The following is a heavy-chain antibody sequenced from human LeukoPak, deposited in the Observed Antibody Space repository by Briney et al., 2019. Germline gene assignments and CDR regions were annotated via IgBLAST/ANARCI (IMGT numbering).Heavy chain of an antibody. CDR2: ISAYNGNT. V-gene: IGHV1-18*01. J-gene: IGHJ4*02. CDR1: GYTFTSYD. Sequence: ASVKVSCKASGYTFTSYDINWVRQAPGQGLEWMGWISAYNGNTNYAQKLQGRVTMTTDTSTGTAYMELRSLRSDDTAVYYCARDRGAMIVVVTDYWGQGTLVTVSS. D-gene: IGHD3-22*01. CDR3: ARDRGAMIVVVTDY.